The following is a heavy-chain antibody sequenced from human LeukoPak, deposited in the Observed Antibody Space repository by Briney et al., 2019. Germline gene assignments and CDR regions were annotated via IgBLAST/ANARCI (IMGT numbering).Heavy chain of an antibody. CDR3: ARRGEGAFDI. V-gene: IGHV5-51*01. D-gene: IGHD3-16*01. CDR2: IYPGGSDI. CDR1: GYSFTSYW. J-gene: IGHJ3*02. Sequence: GESLKVSCKGSGYSFTSYWIAWVRQMPGKGLEWMGIIYPGGSDIRYSPSFQGQVTFSADKSITTAYLQWSSLKASDTAMYYCARRGEGAFDIWGQGTMVTVSS.